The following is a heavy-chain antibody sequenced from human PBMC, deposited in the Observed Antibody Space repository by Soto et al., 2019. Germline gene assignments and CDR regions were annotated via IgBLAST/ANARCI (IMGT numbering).Heavy chain of an antibody. V-gene: IGHV1-18*01. CDR3: ARDQGFRVVINSNWFDP. J-gene: IGHJ5*02. CDR1: GYTFSRYG. D-gene: IGHD2-21*01. Sequence: ASVKVSCKASGYTFSRYGIMWVRQAPGQGLGWMGWISAYNGNTNSAEKLRGRLTMTTDASTTTAYMELRSLRSDDTAIYYCARDQGFRVVINSNWFDPWGQGTLVTVSS. CDR2: ISAYNGNT.